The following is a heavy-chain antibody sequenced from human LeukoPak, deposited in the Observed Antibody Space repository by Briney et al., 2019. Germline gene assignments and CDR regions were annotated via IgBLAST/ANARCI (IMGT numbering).Heavy chain of an antibody. CDR2: ISWNSGIV. J-gene: IGHJ4*02. D-gene: IGHD1-26*01. CDR1: GYKFDDYA. CDR3: VKDIRAYSGHSYFDY. Sequence: GGSLRLSCAASGYKFDDYAIHWVRQAPGKGLEWISGISWNSGIVGYAGSVKGRFTISTNNAKNSLYLQMNSLRPEDTALYSCVKDIRAYSGHSYFDYWGQGTLVTVSS. V-gene: IGHV3-9*01.